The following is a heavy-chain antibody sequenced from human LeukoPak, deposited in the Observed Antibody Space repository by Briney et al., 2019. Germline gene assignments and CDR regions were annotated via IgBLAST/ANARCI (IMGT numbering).Heavy chain of an antibody. CDR1: GGSINGYY. Sequence: SSETLSLTCTVSGGSINGYYWNWIRQPPGQGLEWLGYMSYTGSTNYNPSFKSRVTISVDTSKNQFSLKLSSVTAADTAVYYCARDRLITINNNWFAPWGQGPLVTVSS. CDR3: ARDRLITINNNWFAP. J-gene: IGHJ5*02. D-gene: IGHD3-10*01. CDR2: MSYTGST. V-gene: IGHV4-59*12.